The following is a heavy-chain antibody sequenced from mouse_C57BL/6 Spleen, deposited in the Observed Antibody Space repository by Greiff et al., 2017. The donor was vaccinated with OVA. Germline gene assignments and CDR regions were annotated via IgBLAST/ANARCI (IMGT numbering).Heavy chain of an antibody. CDR3: ARTSYYSIPWFAY. V-gene: IGHV1-82*01. CDR1: GYAFSSSW. D-gene: IGHD2-5*01. J-gene: IGHJ3*01. CDR2: IYPGDGDT. Sequence: QVQLQQSGPELVKPGASVKISCKASGYAFSSSWMNWVKQRPGKGLEWIGRIYPGDGDTNYNGKFKGKATLTADKSSSTAYMQLSSLTSEDSAVYFCARTSYYSIPWFAYWGQGTLVTVSA.